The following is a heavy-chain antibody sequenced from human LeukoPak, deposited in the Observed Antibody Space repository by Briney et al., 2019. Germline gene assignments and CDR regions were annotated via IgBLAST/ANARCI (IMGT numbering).Heavy chain of an antibody. V-gene: IGHV5-51*01. D-gene: IGHD4-23*01. J-gene: IGHJ3*02. CDR1: GYSFTSYW. Sequence: GESLKISCKGSGYSFTSYWIGWVRQVPGKGLEWMGIIYPGDSDSRYSPSFQGQVTISADKSISTAYLQWSSLKASDTAMYYCARSLGGSELLGPAFDIWGQGTMVTVSS. CDR3: ARSLGGSELLGPAFDI. CDR2: IYPGDSDS.